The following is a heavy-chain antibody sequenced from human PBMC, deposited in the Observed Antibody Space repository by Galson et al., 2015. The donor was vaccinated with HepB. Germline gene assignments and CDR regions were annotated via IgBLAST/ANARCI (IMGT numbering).Heavy chain of an antibody. V-gene: IGHV3-11*05. CDR3: AREGFGGLYYFDY. D-gene: IGHD3-10*01. Sequence: SLRLSCAASGFTFSDYYMSWIRQAPGKGLEWVSYISSSRSYKNYADSVKGRFTISRDNAKNSLYLQMNSLRAEDTAVYYCAREGFGGLYYFDYWGQGTLVTVSS. J-gene: IGHJ4*02. CDR1: GFTFSDYY. CDR2: ISSSRSYK.